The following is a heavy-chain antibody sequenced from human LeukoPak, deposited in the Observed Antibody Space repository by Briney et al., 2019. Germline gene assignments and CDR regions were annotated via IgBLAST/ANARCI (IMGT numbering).Heavy chain of an antibody. Sequence: SETLSLTCTVSGGSFSTYYWAWIRQPPGKGLEWIGDIYYSGSTNYNPSLKSRVTISVDTSKSQFSLKLTSVTAADTAVYHCARAERQWPTFKYYFQYWAREPWSPSPQ. CDR1: GGSFSTYY. CDR2: IYYSGST. CDR3: ARAERQWPTFKYYFQY. V-gene: IGHV4-59*01. D-gene: IGHD6-19*01. J-gene: IGHJ4*02.